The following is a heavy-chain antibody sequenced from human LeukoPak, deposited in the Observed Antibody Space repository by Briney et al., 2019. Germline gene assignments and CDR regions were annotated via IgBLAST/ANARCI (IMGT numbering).Heavy chain of an antibody. Sequence: SVKVSCKASGGTFSSYAISWVRQAPGQGLEWMGRIIPILGIANYAQKFQGRVTITADKSTSTAYMELSSLRSEDTAVYYCARESQWFGELDRLYGMDVWGQGTTVTVSS. D-gene: IGHD3-10*01. V-gene: IGHV1-69*04. CDR1: GGTFSSYA. CDR2: IIPILGIA. CDR3: ARESQWFGELDRLYGMDV. J-gene: IGHJ6*02.